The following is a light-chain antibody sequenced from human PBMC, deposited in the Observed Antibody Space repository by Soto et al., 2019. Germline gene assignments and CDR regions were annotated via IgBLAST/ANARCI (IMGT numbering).Light chain of an antibody. J-gene: IGKJ5*01. Sequence: EIVLTQSPATLSLSPGERATLSCRASQSVSSYLAWYQQKPGQAPRLLIYDASNRATGIPARFSGSGSGTDFTLTISRLRPEDFASYYCQQRSNWSPITFGQGTRLDI. CDR3: QQRSNWSPIT. V-gene: IGKV3-11*01. CDR2: DAS. CDR1: QSVSSY.